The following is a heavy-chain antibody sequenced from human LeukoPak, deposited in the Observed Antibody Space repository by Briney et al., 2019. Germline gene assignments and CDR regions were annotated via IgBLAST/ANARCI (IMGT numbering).Heavy chain of an antibody. CDR2: IYYSGST. J-gene: IGHJ4*02. D-gene: IGHD1-26*01. V-gene: IGHV4-59*01. CDR3: ARAPSPYSGSYYDY. Sequence: SETLSLTCTVSGGSISSYYWSWIRQPPGKGLEWIGYIYYSGSTNYNPSLKSRVTISVDTSKNQFSLKLSSVTAADTAVYYCARAPSPYSGSYYDYWGQGTLVTVSS. CDR1: GGSISSYY.